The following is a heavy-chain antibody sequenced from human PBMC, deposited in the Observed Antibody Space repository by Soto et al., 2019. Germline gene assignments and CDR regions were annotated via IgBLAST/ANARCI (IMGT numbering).Heavy chain of an antibody. CDR1: GFSLSSSRVG. V-gene: IGHV2-26*01. Sequence: QVTLKESGPVLVRPTETLTLTCTVSGFSLSSSRVGVSWVRQPPGKALEWLAHIFSNDEKSYSTSLKSRLTISKDTPKSPLVLIMTNMDPVDTATYYFARRYDSSGSPFDYWGQGTLVTVPS. D-gene: IGHD3-22*01. CDR2: IFSNDEK. J-gene: IGHJ4*02. CDR3: ARRYDSSGSPFDY.